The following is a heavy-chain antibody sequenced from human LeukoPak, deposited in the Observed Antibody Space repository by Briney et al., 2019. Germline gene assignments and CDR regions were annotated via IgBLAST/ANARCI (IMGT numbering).Heavy chain of an antibody. Sequence: GGSLRLSCAASGFTFSSYSMNWVRQAPGKGLEWVSSISSSSSYIYYADSVKGRFTISRDNAKNSLYLQMNSLGAEDTAVYYCAREGYSSSSLDYWGQGTLVTVSS. CDR3: AREGYSSSSLDY. D-gene: IGHD6-13*01. J-gene: IGHJ4*02. CDR1: GFTFSSYS. CDR2: ISSSSSYI. V-gene: IGHV3-21*01.